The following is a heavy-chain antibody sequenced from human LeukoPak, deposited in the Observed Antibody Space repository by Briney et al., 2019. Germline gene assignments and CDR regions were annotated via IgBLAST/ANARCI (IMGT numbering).Heavy chain of an antibody. CDR2: INHSGST. V-gene: IGHV4-34*01. CDR1: GGSFSGYY. J-gene: IGHJ4*02. CDR3: ARKSSGWYMFGYYFDY. Sequence: SETLSLTCAVYGGSFSGYYWSWIHQPPGKGLEWIGEINHSGSTNYNPSLKSRVTISVDTSKNQFSLKLSSVTAADTAVYYCARKSSGWYMFGYYFDYWGQGTLVTVSS. D-gene: IGHD6-19*01.